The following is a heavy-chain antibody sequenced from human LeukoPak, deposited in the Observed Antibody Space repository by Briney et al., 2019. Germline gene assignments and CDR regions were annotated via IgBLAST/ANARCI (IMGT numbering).Heavy chain of an antibody. CDR1: GFTFSSYA. V-gene: IGHV3-23*01. J-gene: IGHJ4*02. CDR3: AKDRDPFMVRGVISDY. D-gene: IGHD3-10*01. CDR2: ISDSGDIT. Sequence: HPGGSLRLSCAASGFTFSSYAMSWVRLAPGKGLEWVSVISDSGDITYYADSVKGRFTISRDNSKNTLYLQMNSLRAEDTAVYYCAKDRDPFMVRGVISDYWGQGTLVTVSS.